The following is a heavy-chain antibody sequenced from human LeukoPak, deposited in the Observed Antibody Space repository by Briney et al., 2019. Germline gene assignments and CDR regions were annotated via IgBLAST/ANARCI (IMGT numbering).Heavy chain of an antibody. CDR3: ARGIAVADGYWYFDL. J-gene: IGHJ2*01. CDR1: GGTFNSYA. CDR2: VIPVLDVV. D-gene: IGHD6-19*01. Sequence: ASVKVSCKASGGTFNSYAISWVRQAPGQGPEWMGRVIPVLDVVKYAQKFQDRLTINADKSTSTVYMELSSLRPEDTAVYYCARGIAVADGYWYFDLWGRGTLVTVSS. V-gene: IGHV1-69*04.